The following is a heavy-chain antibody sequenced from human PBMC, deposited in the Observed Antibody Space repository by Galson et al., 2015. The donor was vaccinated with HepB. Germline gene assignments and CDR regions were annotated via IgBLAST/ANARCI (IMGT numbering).Heavy chain of an antibody. Sequence: SVKVSCKASGYTFTSYGITWVRQAPGQGLEWMGWISAYNGNTNYAQKLQGRVTMTTDTSTSTAYMELRSLRSDDTAVYYCARAVPRYYYDSSGSYYFDYWGQGTPVTVSS. CDR1: GYTFTSYG. J-gene: IGHJ4*02. CDR2: ISAYNGNT. CDR3: ARAVPRYYYDSSGSYYFDY. D-gene: IGHD3-22*01. V-gene: IGHV1-18*01.